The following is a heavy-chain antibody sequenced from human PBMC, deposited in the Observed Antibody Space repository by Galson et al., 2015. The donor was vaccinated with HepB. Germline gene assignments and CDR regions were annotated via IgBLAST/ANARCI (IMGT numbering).Heavy chain of an antibody. CDR3: ARSNKGLGSGHYGGGYFDL. CDR1: GFTVSGNY. V-gene: IGHV3-66*01. CDR2: VYRGGGR. Sequence: SLRLSRAASGFTVSGNYMTWVRQAPGKGLEWVSVVYRGGGRYYADFVQGRFTISRDDSKNTLYLQLNSLRVEDTAVYYCARSNKGLGSGHYGGGYFDLWGRGTLVTVSS. J-gene: IGHJ2*01. D-gene: IGHD4-23*01.